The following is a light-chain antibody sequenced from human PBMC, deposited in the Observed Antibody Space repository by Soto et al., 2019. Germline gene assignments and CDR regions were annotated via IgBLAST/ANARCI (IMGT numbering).Light chain of an antibody. CDR3: QQYGSSPVP. CDR1: QSVSSSY. J-gene: IGKJ1*01. Sequence: EIVLTQSPGTLSLSPGERATLSCRASQSVSSSYSAWYQQKPGQAPRLLIYGASSRATGIPDRFSGSGSGTDFTLTISRLEPEDFAVYYCQQYGSSPVPFGQGTKVEIK. CDR2: GAS. V-gene: IGKV3-20*01.